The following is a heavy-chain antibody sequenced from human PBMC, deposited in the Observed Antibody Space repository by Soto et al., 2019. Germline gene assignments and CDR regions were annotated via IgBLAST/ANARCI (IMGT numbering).Heavy chain of an antibody. CDR1: GFNFGGYG. J-gene: IGHJ4*02. CDR3: ARDGTVQLLPIYYFDY. V-gene: IGHV3-33*08. Sequence: GGSLRLSYAASGFNFGGYGVHWVRQAAGTGLEWVAVVWYDGSNKYYADSVKGRFTISSDNSKNTLYLQMNTLRAEDTAVYYCARDGTVQLLPIYYFDYWGQGTLVTVSS. CDR2: VWYDGSNK. D-gene: IGHD2-15*01.